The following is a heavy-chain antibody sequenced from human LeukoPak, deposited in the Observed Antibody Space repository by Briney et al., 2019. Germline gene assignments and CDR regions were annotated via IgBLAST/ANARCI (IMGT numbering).Heavy chain of an antibody. D-gene: IGHD3-16*01. CDR3: ARGGSHAFDI. CDR1: GGTFSSYA. Sequence: GASVKVSCKASGGTFSSYAISWVRQAPGQGLEWMGGIIPIFGTANYAQKFQGRVTMTTDTSTSTAYMELRSLRSDDTAVYYCARGGSHAFDIWGQGTMVTVSS. V-gene: IGHV1-69*05. CDR2: IIPIFGTA. J-gene: IGHJ3*02.